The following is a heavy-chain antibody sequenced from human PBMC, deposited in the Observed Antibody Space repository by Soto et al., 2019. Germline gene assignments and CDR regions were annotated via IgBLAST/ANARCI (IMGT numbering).Heavy chain of an antibody. CDR1: GFTFSSYA. CDR3: ARGGYYDSSGYLVY. J-gene: IGHJ4*02. D-gene: IGHD3-22*01. Sequence: GGSLRLSCAASGFTFSSYAMHWVRQAPGKGLEWVAVISYDGSNKYYADSVKGRFTISRDNSKNTLXXXMNSLRAEDTAVYYCARGGYYDSSGYLVYWGQGTLVTVSS. CDR2: ISYDGSNK. V-gene: IGHV3-30-3*01.